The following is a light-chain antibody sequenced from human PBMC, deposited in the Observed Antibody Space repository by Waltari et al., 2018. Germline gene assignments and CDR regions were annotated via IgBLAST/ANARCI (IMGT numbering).Light chain of an antibody. CDR3: QQYNNWPPGT. CDR1: QSVSSN. J-gene: IGKJ1*01. Sequence: EIVMTQSPATLSVSPGERATLPCRASQSVSSNLAWYQQKPGQAPRLLIDGASTRATGIPARLSGSGSGTEFTLTISSLQSEDFAVYYCQQYNNWPPGTFGQGTKVEIK. CDR2: GAS. V-gene: IGKV3-15*01.